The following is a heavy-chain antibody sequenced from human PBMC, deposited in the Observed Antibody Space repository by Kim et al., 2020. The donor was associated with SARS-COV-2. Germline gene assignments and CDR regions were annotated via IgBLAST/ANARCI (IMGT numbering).Heavy chain of an antibody. J-gene: IGHJ4*02. Sequence: YAAPVKGRFTVSRDDSKNMLYLQMNSLKTEDTAVYYCSTYVFCSTTECYIYWGQGTLVTVSS. CDR3: STYVFCSTTECYIY. V-gene: IGHV3-15*01. D-gene: IGHD2-2*01.